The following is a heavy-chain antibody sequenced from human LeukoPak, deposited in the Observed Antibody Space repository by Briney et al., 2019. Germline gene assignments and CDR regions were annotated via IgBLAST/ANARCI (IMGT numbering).Heavy chain of an antibody. D-gene: IGHD2-21*01. Sequence: GGSLRLSCAAPGFTFSDSGMHWVRQASGKGLEWVGRIRSKANSYATAYAASVKGRFTISRDDSKNTAYLQMNSLKTEDTAVYYCTRYGDYPFDYWGQGTLVTVSS. CDR1: GFTFSDSG. CDR3: TRYGDYPFDY. V-gene: IGHV3-73*01. CDR2: IRSKANSYAT. J-gene: IGHJ4*02.